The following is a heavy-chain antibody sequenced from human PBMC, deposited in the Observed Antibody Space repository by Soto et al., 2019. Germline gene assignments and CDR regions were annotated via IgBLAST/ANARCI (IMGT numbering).Heavy chain of an antibody. D-gene: IGHD2-2*02. CDR1: GGSISSSSYY. V-gene: IGHV4-39*01. CDR2: IYYSGST. CDR3: ARHLIPAAIGWYNWFDP. J-gene: IGHJ5*02. Sequence: SESLSLTCTVSGGSISSSSYYWGWIRQPPGKGLEWIGSIYYSGSTYYNPSLKSRVTISVGTSKNQFSLKLSSVTAADTAVYYCARHLIPAAIGWYNWFDPWGQGTLVTVSS.